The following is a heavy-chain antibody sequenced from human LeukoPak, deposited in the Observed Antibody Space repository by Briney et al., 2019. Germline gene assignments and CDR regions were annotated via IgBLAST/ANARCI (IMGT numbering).Heavy chain of an antibody. CDR1: GGSFTDYS. D-gene: IGHD3-22*01. CDR2: IHQSGGT. Sequence: SETLSLTCAVYGGSFTDYSWTWIRQPPGKGLEWIGEIHQSGGTTNYNPSLKSRLIISVDTSKNQFSLKLSSVTAADTAVYYCARGRRGSGYYYPYYYYYYMDVWGKGTTVTVSS. J-gene: IGHJ6*03. CDR3: ARGRRGSGYYYPYYYYYYMDV. V-gene: IGHV4-34*01.